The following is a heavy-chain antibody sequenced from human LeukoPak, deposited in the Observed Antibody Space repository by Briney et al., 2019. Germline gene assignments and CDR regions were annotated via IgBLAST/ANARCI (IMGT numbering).Heavy chain of an antibody. CDR2: IHPGDSDT. V-gene: IGHV5-51*01. Sequence: GETLKISCKGSGYRFNNYWIGWVRQMPGKGLEYMGIIHPGDSDTRYSPSFQGQVTISVDRSSTTAYLQWSSLRASDTAMYYCATHPGGLQSGFDNWGQGTLVTVSS. D-gene: IGHD5-24*01. CDR1: GYRFNNYW. J-gene: IGHJ4*02. CDR3: ATHPGGLQSGFDN.